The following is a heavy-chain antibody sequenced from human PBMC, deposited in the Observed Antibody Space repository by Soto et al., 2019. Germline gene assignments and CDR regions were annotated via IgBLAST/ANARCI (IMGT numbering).Heavy chain of an antibody. D-gene: IGHD5-12*01. CDR3: ARGGNRYSNVASGVGGFDF. V-gene: IGHV4-59*01. CDR1: GASISSSY. Sequence: PSETLSLTCTVSGASISSSYWSWIRQSPERGLEWIAYVYHTGATNYNPSLKSRVTISLDTSKGQFSLNLTSLTTADTAVYFCARGGNRYSNVASGVGGFDFRGKGSLVTVSS. CDR2: VYHTGAT. J-gene: IGHJ4*02.